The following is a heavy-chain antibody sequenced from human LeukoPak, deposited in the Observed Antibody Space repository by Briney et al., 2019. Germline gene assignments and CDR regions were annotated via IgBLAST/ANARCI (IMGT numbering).Heavy chain of an antibody. D-gene: IGHD6-13*01. Sequence: SETLSLTCAVYGGSFSGYYWSWIRQPPGKGLEWIGEINHSGSTNYNPSLKSRVTISVDTSKNQFSLKLSSVTAADTAVYYCARRNFRTRIFSIAAADKRFDYWGQGTLVTVSS. CDR1: GGSFSGYY. J-gene: IGHJ4*02. CDR3: ARRNFRTRIFSIAAADKRFDY. CDR2: INHSGST. V-gene: IGHV4-34*01.